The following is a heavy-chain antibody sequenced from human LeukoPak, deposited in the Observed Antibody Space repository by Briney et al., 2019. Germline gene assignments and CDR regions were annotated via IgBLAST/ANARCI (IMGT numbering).Heavy chain of an antibody. D-gene: IGHD5-18*01. Sequence: PGGSLRLSCAASGFTFSSYSMNWVRQAPGKGLEWVAVISYDGSNKYYADSVKGRFTISRDNSKNTLYLQMNSLRAEDTAVYYCARATSRYSCGYYFDYWGQGTLVTVSS. J-gene: IGHJ4*02. CDR2: ISYDGSNK. CDR3: ARATSRYSCGYYFDY. V-gene: IGHV3-30*03. CDR1: GFTFSSYS.